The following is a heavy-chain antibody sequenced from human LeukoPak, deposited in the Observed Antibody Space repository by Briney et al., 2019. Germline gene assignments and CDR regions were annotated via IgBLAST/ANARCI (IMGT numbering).Heavy chain of an antibody. D-gene: IGHD2-15*01. CDR2: IYYSGSP. CDR3: ARDLAYCSGGSCSGRWFDP. CDR1: GGSISSYY. J-gene: IGHJ5*02. Sequence: SETLSLPCTVSGGSISSYYSSWLRHPPGKGLECIGYIYYSGSPNYNPSLKSRVTISVDTSKNQFSLKLSSVTAADTAVYYCARDLAYCSGGSCSGRWFDPWGQGTLVTVSS. V-gene: IGHV4-59*01.